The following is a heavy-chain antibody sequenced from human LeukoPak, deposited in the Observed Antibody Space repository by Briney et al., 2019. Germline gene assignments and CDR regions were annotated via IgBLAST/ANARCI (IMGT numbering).Heavy chain of an antibody. V-gene: IGHV4-39*07. D-gene: IGHD3-9*01. CDR3: ARDYDRNYDILTGAWYYYYGMDV. Sequence: PSETLSLTCTVSGGSISSSSYYWGWIRQPPGKGLEWIGSIHYSGSTYYNPSLKSRVTISVDTSKNQFSLKLSSVTAADTAVYYCARDYDRNYDILTGAWYYYYGMDVWGQGTTVTVSS. CDR2: IHYSGST. CDR1: GGSISSSSYY. J-gene: IGHJ6*02.